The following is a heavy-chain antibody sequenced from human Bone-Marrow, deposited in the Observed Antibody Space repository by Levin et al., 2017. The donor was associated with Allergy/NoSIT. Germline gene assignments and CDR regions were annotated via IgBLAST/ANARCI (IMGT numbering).Heavy chain of an antibody. CDR2: IDPSDSFP. CDR1: GYSFTTYR. Sequence: KVSCKGSGYSFTTYRITWVRQMPGKGLEWMGRIDPSDSFPNYSPSFQGHVTFSADKSITTAYLQWSSLKASDTAMYYCAKYSASGDTYDIWGQGTMVTVSS. V-gene: IGHV5-10-1*01. J-gene: IGHJ3*02. CDR3: AKYSASGDTYDI. D-gene: IGHD2/OR15-2a*01.